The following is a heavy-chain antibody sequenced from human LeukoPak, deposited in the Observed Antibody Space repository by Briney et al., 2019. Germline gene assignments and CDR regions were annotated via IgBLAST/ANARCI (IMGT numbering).Heavy chain of an antibody. Sequence: ASVKVSCKASGYTFTSYGISWVRQAPGQGLEWMGWISAYNGNTNYAQKLQGRVTMTTDTSTSTAYMELRSLRSDDTAVYYCARANSEYDFWSGCEYWGQGTLVTVSS. J-gene: IGHJ4*02. CDR2: ISAYNGNT. CDR1: GYTFTSYG. V-gene: IGHV1-18*01. D-gene: IGHD3-3*01. CDR3: ARANSEYDFWSGCEY.